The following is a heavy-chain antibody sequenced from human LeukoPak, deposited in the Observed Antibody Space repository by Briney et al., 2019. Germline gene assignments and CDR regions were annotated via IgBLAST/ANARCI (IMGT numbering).Heavy chain of an antibody. D-gene: IGHD3-16*02. CDR1: GGSISSNNW. Sequence: PSETLSLTCAVSGGSISSNNWWSWVRQPPGKGLEWIGEIYHSGSTNYNPSLKSRVTISVDKSKNQFSLKLNSVTAADTAVYHCARSTVRYRGMDVWGQGTTVTVSS. J-gene: IGHJ6*02. CDR2: IYHSGST. V-gene: IGHV4-4*02. CDR3: ARSTVRYRGMDV.